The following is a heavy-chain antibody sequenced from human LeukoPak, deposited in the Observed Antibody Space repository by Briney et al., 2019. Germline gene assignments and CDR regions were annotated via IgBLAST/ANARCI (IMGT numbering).Heavy chain of an antibody. CDR3: ARSARAAVTRLNSNWFDP. Sequence: GASVKVSCKASGYTFTGYYMHWVRQAPGQGLEWMGWINPNSGGTNYAQKFQGRVTMTRDTSISTAYMELSRLRSDDTAVYYCARSARAAVTRLNSNWFDPWGQGTLVTVSS. CDR1: GYTFTGYY. V-gene: IGHV1-2*02. CDR2: INPNSGGT. D-gene: IGHD6-19*01. J-gene: IGHJ5*02.